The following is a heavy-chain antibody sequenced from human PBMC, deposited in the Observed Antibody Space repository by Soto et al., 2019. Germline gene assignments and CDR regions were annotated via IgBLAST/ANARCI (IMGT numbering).Heavy chain of an antibody. CDR3: ARDTYYYDSSGYSYYYYYYGMDV. Sequence: SVKVSCKASGGTFSSYAISWVRQAPGQGLEWMGGIIPIFGTANYAQKFQGRVTITADESTSTAYMELSGLRSEDTAVYYCARDTYYYDSSGYSYYYYYYGMDVWGQGTTVTVSS. J-gene: IGHJ6*02. D-gene: IGHD3-22*01. CDR1: GGTFSSYA. CDR2: IIPIFGTA. V-gene: IGHV1-69*13.